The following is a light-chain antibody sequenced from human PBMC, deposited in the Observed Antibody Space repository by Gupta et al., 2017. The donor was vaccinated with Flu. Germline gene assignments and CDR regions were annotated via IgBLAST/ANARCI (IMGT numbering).Light chain of an antibody. CDR3: QTWGTGIRV. Sequence: QLVLPQSPSASASLGPWVKFTSTLSSGHTSSTIAWHQLQPDKGPRFLMKVNSDGTHSKGDGIPGRFSGSSSGAERYLIISSLQSEDEADYYCQTWGTGIRVFGGGTKVTVL. CDR2: VNSDGTH. V-gene: IGLV4-69*01. J-gene: IGLJ3*02. CDR1: SGHTSST.